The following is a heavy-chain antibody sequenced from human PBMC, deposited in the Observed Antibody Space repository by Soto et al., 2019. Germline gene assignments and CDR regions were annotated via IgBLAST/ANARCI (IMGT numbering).Heavy chain of an antibody. J-gene: IGHJ4*02. CDR1: GYTFTSYG. V-gene: IGHV1-18*01. CDR3: ARGRYGSGSYYNDY. CDR2: ISAYNGNT. Sequence: ASVKVSCKASGYTFTSYGISWVRQAPGQGLEWMGWISAYNGNTNYAQKIQGRVTMTTDTSTSTAYMGLRSLRSDDSSVYYCARGRYGSGSYYNDYWGQGTLVTVSS. D-gene: IGHD3-10*01.